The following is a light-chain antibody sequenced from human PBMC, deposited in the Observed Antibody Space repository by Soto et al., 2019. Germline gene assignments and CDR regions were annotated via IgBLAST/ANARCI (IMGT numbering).Light chain of an antibody. CDR3: QQYNSYPLT. CDR1: QTISNL. CDR2: SAS. J-gene: IGKJ5*01. Sequence: DIQMTQSPSTLSASVGDRVTITCRASQTISNLLAWYQQKPGRAPTHLIYSASTLENGAPSRFTGSGSGTEFSLTINSLQPDDFATYYCQQYNSYPLTFGQGTRLEIK. V-gene: IGKV1-5*03.